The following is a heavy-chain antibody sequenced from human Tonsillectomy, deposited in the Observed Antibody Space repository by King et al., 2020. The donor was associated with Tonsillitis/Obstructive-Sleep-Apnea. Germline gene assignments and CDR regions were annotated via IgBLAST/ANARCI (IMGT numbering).Heavy chain of an antibody. CDR1: GGSISSYY. D-gene: IGHD3-9*01. J-gene: IGHJ5*02. V-gene: IGHV4-59*01. Sequence: VQLQESGPGLVKPSETLSLTCTVSGGSISSYYWSWIRQPPGKGLEWIGYIYYSGSTNYNPSLKSRVTISVDTSKNQLSLKLSSVTAADTAVYYCARAGDDIFTGYDHNWFDPWGQGTLVTVSS. CDR2: IYYSGST. CDR3: ARAGDDIFTGYDHNWFDP.